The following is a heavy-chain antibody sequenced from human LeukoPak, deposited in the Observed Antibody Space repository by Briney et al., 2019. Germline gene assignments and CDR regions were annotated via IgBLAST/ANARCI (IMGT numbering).Heavy chain of an antibody. CDR3: ARGCPGSGYHYYLYY. D-gene: IGHD3-22*01. Sequence: SETLSLTCTVSVGSISSYYWSWIRQPPGKGLEWIGFISYSGSTTYNPSLKSRVTISLDTSKNQFSLYLSSVPGADTAVYHCARGCPGSGYHYYLYYWGQGTLVTVSS. J-gene: IGHJ4*02. CDR2: ISYSGST. V-gene: IGHV4-59*01. CDR1: VGSISSYY.